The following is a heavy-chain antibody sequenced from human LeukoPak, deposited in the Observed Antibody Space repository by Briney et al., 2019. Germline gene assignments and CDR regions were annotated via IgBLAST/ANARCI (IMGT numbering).Heavy chain of an antibody. Sequence: GGSLRLSCAASGFTVSSNYMSWVRQAPGKGLEWVSVIYSGGSTYYADSVKGRFTISRDNSKNTLYLQMNSLRAEDTAVYYCARVYPELYFDYWGQGTLVTVPS. CDR2: IYSGGST. V-gene: IGHV3-66*01. D-gene: IGHD1-7*01. CDR1: GFTVSSNY. J-gene: IGHJ4*02. CDR3: ARVYPELYFDY.